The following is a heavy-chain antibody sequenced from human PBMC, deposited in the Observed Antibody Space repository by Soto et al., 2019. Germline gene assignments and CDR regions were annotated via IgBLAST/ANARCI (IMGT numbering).Heavy chain of an antibody. CDR3: VRSIDP. J-gene: IGHJ5*02. V-gene: IGHV4-31*03. Sequence: QVQLQESGPGLVKPSQTLSLTCTVSGGSISSGGYYWSWIRQHPGKGLGWIGYIYCSGSTYCSPSLKSGVTISVDTYKNHFSLTLSSVTASDTAVDYCVRSIDPRGQGTLVTVSS. CDR1: GGSISSGGYY. CDR2: IYCSGST.